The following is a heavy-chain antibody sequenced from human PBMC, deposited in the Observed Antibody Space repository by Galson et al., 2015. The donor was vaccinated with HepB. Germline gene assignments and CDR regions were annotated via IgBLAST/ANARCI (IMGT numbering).Heavy chain of an antibody. CDR1: GFTVSSNY. D-gene: IGHD3-22*01. V-gene: IGHV3-66*01. CDR2: IYSGGNT. J-gene: IGHJ4*02. CDR3: ARSTYYYDATGQTRADDY. Sequence: SLRLSCAVSGFTVSSNYMTWVRQAPGKGLELVSVIYSGGNTYYADSVKGRFTISRDNSKNTLYLQMNSLRAEDTAVYYCARSTYYYDATGQTRADDYWGQGTLVTVSS.